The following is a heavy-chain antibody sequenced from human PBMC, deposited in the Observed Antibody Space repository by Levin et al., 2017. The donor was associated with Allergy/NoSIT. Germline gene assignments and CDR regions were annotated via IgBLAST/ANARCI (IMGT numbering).Heavy chain of an antibody. CDR2: IIPILGIA. CDR3: ALRGYCSGGSCYSDYYYGMDV. J-gene: IGHJ6*02. D-gene: IGHD2-15*01. Sequence: KISCKASGGTFSSYTISWVRQAPGQGLEWMGRIIPILGIANYAQKLQGRVTITADKSTSTAYMELSSLRSEDTAVYYCALRGYCSGGSCYSDYYYGMDVWGQGTTVTVSS. CDR1: GGTFSSYT. V-gene: IGHV1-69*02.